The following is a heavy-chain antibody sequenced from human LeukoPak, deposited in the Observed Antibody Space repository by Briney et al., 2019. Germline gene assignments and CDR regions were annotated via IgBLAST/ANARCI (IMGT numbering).Heavy chain of an antibody. CDR3: ARQEIGLRSFDP. CDR2: VYYTGST. J-gene: IGHJ5*02. D-gene: IGHD3/OR15-3a*01. CDR1: GGSISSALYH. V-gene: IGHV4-39*01. Sequence: SETLSLTCTVSGGSISSALYHWGWIRQPPGKNLEWLGSVYYTGSTHNNQSLKSRVTISVDTSKNQFSLNLSSVTAADTAVYYCARQEIGLRSFDPWGQGTLVTVSS.